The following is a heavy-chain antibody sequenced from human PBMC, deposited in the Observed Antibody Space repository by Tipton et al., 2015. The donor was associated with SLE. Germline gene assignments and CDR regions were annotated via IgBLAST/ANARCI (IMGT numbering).Heavy chain of an antibody. J-gene: IGHJ3*02. CDR1: GGSFRGYY. Sequence: LRLSCAVYGGSFRGYYWSWIRQPPGKGLEWIGYIYYSGSTNYSGSTNYNPSLKSRVTISLDTSKSQFSLKLSSVTAADTAVYYCAREEENDFWSGGDAFDIWGQGTMVTVSS. CDR2: IYYSGSTNYSGST. D-gene: IGHD3-3*01. CDR3: AREEENDFWSGGDAFDI. V-gene: IGHV4-59*12.